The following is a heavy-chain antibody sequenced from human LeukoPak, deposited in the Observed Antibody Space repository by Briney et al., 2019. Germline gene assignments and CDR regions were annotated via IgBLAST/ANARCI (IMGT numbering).Heavy chain of an antibody. CDR3: ASGAGWESGY. D-gene: IGHD1-26*01. Sequence: GGSLRLSCAVSGSTSSRNFMSWVRQTPEKGLEWVANIDQDGSEKNYVDSVKGRFTISRDNAKNSLFLQMNSLRAEDMAIYCCASGAGWESGYWGQGTLVTVSS. J-gene: IGHJ4*02. V-gene: IGHV3-7*01. CDR2: IDQDGSEK. CDR1: GSTSSRNF.